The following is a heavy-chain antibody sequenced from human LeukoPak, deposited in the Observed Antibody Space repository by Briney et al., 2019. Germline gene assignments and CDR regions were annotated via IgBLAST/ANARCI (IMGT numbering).Heavy chain of an antibody. CDR2: IIPIFGTA. CDR3: ASVRREIGAMVAYYYYGMDV. V-gene: IGHV1-69*01. D-gene: IGHD5-18*01. Sequence: PGSSVKVSCKASGGTFSSYAISWVRQAPGQGLEWMGGIIPIFGTANYAQKFQGRVTITADESTSTAYMEQSSLRSEDTAVYYCASVRREIGAMVAYYYYGMDVWGKGTTVTVSS. CDR1: GGTFSSYA. J-gene: IGHJ6*04.